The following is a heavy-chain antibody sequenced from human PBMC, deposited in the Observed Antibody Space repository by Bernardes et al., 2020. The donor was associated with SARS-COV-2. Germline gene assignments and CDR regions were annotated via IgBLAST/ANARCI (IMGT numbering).Heavy chain of an antibody. Sequence: ASVKVSCKASGYTFTTYDLNWVRQAPGQGLEWMGWVNPNSGNVGYAQKFQGRVTLTRDTSTTTAYMELSGLTSDDTAVYYCARGRRAGSGYHAYWGQGTLVTVSS. J-gene: IGHJ4*02. CDR1: GYTFTTYD. CDR3: ARGRRAGSGYHAY. V-gene: IGHV1-8*01. D-gene: IGHD3-22*01. CDR2: VNPNSGNV.